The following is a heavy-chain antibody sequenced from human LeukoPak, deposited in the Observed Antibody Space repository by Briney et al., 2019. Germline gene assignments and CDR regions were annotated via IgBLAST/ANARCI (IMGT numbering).Heavy chain of an antibody. D-gene: IGHD6-6*01. V-gene: IGHV5-51*01. CDR1: GYSFTNYW. J-gene: IGHJ3*02. CDR3: ARLNEGSSSAFDI. Sequence: GASLKISCKTSGYSFTNYWIGWVRQMPGKDLEWMGIIYPGDSDTRYSPSLQGQVTISADKFYATAYLQWGSLKASDTAMYYCARLNEGSSSAFDIWGQGTMVTVSS. CDR2: IYPGDSDT.